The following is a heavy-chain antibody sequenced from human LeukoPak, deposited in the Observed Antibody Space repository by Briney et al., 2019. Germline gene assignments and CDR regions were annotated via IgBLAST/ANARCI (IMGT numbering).Heavy chain of an antibody. CDR3: ARRVGRYFGERAYYYNYMDV. CDR2: ISHSGST. Sequence: PSETLSLTCAVYGGSFSGYYWSWIRQPPGKGLEWIGEISHSGSTKYNPSLKSRVTISVDTSKKQFSLKLSSVTAADTAVYYCARRVGRYFGERAYYYNYMDVWGKGTTVTISS. D-gene: IGHD3-10*01. J-gene: IGHJ6*03. CDR1: GGSFSGYY. V-gene: IGHV4-34*01.